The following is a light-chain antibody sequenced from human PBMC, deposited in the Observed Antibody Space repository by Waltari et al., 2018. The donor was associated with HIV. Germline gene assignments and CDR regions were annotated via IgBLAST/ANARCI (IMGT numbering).Light chain of an antibody. CDR2: EVS. CDR1: SSDVGGYNY. V-gene: IGLV2-14*01. Sequence: QSALTQPASVSGSPGQSITISCTGTSSDVGGYNYVSWYQQHPGQAPTLMIYEVSNLPSGVSNRFSGSKSGNTASLTISGLQAEDEADYYCSSYTSSSTLVFGGGTKLTVL. CDR3: SSYTSSSTLV. J-gene: IGLJ2*01.